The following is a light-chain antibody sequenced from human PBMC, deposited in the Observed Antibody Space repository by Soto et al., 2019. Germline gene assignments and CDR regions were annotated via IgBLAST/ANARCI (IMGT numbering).Light chain of an antibody. V-gene: IGLV2-14*01. CDR3: CPYTSGSTPVV. CDR2: EVN. CDR1: SSDVGGYNY. Sequence: QSALTQPASVSGSPGQSITISCTGTSSDVGGYNYVSWYQQHPGKAPKLMIYEVNDRPSGISNRFSGSKSGNTASLTISGLQAEDEADYYCCPYTSGSTPVVFGGGTKLTVL. J-gene: IGLJ2*01.